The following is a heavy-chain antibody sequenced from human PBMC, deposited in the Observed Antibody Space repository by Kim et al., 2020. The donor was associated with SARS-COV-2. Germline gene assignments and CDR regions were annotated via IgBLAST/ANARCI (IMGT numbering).Heavy chain of an antibody. Sequence: SVKVSCKASGGTFSSYAISWVRQAPGQGLEWMGRIIPILGIANYAQKFQGRVTITADKSTSTAYMELSSLRSEDTAVYYCARRYYGDYHQFDYWGQGTLVTVSS. CDR1: GGTFSSYA. V-gene: IGHV1-69*04. D-gene: IGHD4-17*01. CDR2: IIPILGIA. CDR3: ARRYYGDYHQFDY. J-gene: IGHJ4*02.